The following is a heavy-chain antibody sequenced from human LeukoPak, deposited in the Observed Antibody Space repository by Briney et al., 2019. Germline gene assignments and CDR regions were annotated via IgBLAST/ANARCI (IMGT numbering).Heavy chain of an antibody. CDR3: VRDPSYGSSWYYYMDV. CDR1: EFTFVRYA. CDR2: ISSISFKI. V-gene: IGHV3-48*04. J-gene: IGHJ6*03. Sequence: GGSLRLSCAASEFTFVRYAMNWVRQAPGKGLEWVSYISSISFKIVYADSVKGRFTISRENSKNSLYLQMDRLRVEDTAVYYCVRDPSYGSSWYYYMDVWGKGTTVTVSS. D-gene: IGHD6-13*01.